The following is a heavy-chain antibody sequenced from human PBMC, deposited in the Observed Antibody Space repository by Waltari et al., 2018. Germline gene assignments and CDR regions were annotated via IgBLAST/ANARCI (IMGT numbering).Heavy chain of an antibody. D-gene: IGHD1-1*01. V-gene: IGHV3-7*01. J-gene: IGHJ4*02. CDR2: IGPDGSDK. CDR3: VGWNDPINS. Sequence: EAQLVQSGVGLVQPGGSLTLSCAASEFPVSRFWMTWIRQAPGQGLQWVAHIGPDGSDKYYVDSVKGRFTISRDNAENSLLLQMSSLRVEDTALYYCVGWNDPINSWGQGTLVAVSS. CDR1: EFPVSRFW.